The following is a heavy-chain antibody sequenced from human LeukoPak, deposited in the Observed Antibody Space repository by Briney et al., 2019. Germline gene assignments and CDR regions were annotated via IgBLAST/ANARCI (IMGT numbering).Heavy chain of an antibody. Sequence: GGSLRLSCAASGFTFTDYWMSWVRQAPGEGLEWVANIRQDGSEKFCVDSVKGRFTISRDNAKNSLYLQMNSLRAEDTAVYYCARSPDGFDYWGQGTLVTVSS. CDR1: GFTFTDYW. CDR2: IRQDGSEK. V-gene: IGHV3-7*01. J-gene: IGHJ4*02. CDR3: ARSPDGFDY.